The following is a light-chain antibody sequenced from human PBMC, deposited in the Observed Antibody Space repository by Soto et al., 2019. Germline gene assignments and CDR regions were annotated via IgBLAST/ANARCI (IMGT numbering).Light chain of an antibody. Sequence: DIQMTQSPSSLSASVGDRVTITCRASQSLSSYLNWYQQKPGQAPKLLIYAASSLQSGVPSRFGGSGSGTDFTLTISSLQPEDFATYYCQQSYRTPPTFGQGTKVEIK. V-gene: IGKV1-39*01. CDR2: AAS. CDR3: QQSYRTPPT. J-gene: IGKJ1*01. CDR1: QSLSSY.